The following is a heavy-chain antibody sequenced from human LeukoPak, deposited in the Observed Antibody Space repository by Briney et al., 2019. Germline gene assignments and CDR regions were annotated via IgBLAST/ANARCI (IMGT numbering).Heavy chain of an antibody. D-gene: IGHD6-19*01. Sequence: GGSLRLSCAASAFTFSTYGMHWVRQAPGKGLEWVAFIRYDGSNKYYADSVLGRFTISRDNSKNTLYLQMNSLRSDDTAVYYCARGVRIAVAGYIDCWGQGTLVTVSS. V-gene: IGHV3-30*02. CDR3: ARGVRIAVAGYIDC. CDR1: AFTFSTYG. CDR2: IRYDGSNK. J-gene: IGHJ4*02.